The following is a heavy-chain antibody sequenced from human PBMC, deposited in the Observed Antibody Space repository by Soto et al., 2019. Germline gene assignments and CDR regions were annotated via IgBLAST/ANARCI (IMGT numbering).Heavy chain of an antibody. CDR1: GLSLTNYW. CDR2: IDSGGSDT. Sequence: GGSLRLSCATSGLSLTNYWVHWVRQDPGKGLVWVSRIDSGGSDTSYADSVRGRFTISRDIAKNTLYLQMNSLRAEDTAVYYCTTVFDFWGQGTLVNVSS. J-gene: IGHJ4*02. CDR3: TTVFDF. V-gene: IGHV3-74*01.